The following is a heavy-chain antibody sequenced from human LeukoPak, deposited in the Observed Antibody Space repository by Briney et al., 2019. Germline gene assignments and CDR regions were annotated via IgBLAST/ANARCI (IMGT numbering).Heavy chain of an antibody. CDR2: IIPIFGTA. J-gene: IGHJ6*02. CDR3: ARGPVEGDLYSSSFPGGYYYYGMDV. V-gene: IGHV1-69*13. D-gene: IGHD6-6*01. CDR1: GGTFSSYA. Sequence: SVKVSCKASGGTFSSYAISWVRQAPGQGLEWMGGIIPIFGTANYAQKFQGRVTITADESTSTAYMELSSLRSEDTAVYYCARGPVEGDLYSSSFPGGYYYYGMDVWGQGTTVTVSS.